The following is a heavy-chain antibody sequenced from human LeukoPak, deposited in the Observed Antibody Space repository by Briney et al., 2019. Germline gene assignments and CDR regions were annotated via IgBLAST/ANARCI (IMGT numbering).Heavy chain of an antibody. Sequence: SETLSLTCTVSGGSIAGFYCSWFRQSPGKGLEWIGYMYYSGSTYYNPSLKSRVSLSVDTSKNQFSLKLSSVTAADTAVYYCARAGYDILTGYCGAFDIWGQGTMVIVSS. CDR1: GGSIAGFY. V-gene: IGHV4-59*12. J-gene: IGHJ3*02. CDR2: MYYSGST. D-gene: IGHD3-9*01. CDR3: ARAGYDILTGYCGAFDI.